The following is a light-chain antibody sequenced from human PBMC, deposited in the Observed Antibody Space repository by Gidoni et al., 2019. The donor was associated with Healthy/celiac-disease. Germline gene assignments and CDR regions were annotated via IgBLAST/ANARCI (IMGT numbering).Light chain of an antibody. Sequence: DIVMTQSPESLAVSLGEGAPINCTSSQSVFYSSNNKNYLAWYQQKPGQPPKLLIYWASTLESGVPDRFSGSGSGTDFTLTISSLQAEDVAVYYCQQYYSTPPTFGQGTKLEIK. CDR2: WAS. J-gene: IGKJ2*01. CDR3: QQYYSTPPT. V-gene: IGKV4-1*01. CDR1: QSVFYSSNNKNY.